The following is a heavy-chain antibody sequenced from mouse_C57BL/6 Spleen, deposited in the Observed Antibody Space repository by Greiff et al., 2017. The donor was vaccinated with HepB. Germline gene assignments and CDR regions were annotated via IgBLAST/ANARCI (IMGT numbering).Heavy chain of an antibody. CDR1: GFTFSNYW. D-gene: IGHD4-1*01. CDR2: IRLKSDNYAT. J-gene: IGHJ2*01. CDR3: TGLGLFDY. Sequence: EVKVEESGGGLVQPGGSMKLSCVASGFTFSNYWMNWVRQSPEKGLEWVAQIRLKSDNYATHYAESVKGRFTISRDDSKSIVYLQMNNLRAEDTGIYYCTGLGLFDYWGQGTTLTVSS. V-gene: IGHV6-3*01.